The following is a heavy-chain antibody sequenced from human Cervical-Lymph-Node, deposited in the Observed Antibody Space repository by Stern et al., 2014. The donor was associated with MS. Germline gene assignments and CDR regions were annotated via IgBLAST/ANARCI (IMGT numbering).Heavy chain of an antibody. J-gene: IGHJ4*02. D-gene: IGHD2-15*01. V-gene: IGHV1-3*04. CDR1: GYNFRTYA. CDR3: ARDGSSYFVVTLDY. Sequence: QVQLVQSGAEVKKPGASVKVSCKASGYNFRTYAMHWVRQAPGQSLEWMGWINTANGDTKYSQNFQGRVTFTRDTSASTAYMEVSSLRSEDTAVYYCARDGSSYFVVTLDYWGQGALVTVSS. CDR2: INTANGDT.